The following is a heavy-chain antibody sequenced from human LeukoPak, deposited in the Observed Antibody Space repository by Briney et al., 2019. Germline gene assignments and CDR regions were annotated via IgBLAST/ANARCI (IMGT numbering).Heavy chain of an antibody. CDR1: GYTFTSYY. CDR3: ARDSTLRPCDY. D-gene: IGHD3-16*01. V-gene: IGHV1-2*02. Sequence: ASVKVSCKASGYTFTSYYIHWVRQVPGQGLEWMGWINPNGGGTNYAQKFQGRVTMTRDTSISTAYMELSGLGSDDTAVYYCARDSTLRPCDYWGQGTLVTVSS. CDR2: INPNGGGT. J-gene: IGHJ4*02.